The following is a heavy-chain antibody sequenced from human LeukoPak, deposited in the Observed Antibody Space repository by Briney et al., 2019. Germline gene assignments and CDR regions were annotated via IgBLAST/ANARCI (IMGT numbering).Heavy chain of an antibody. CDR2: IYTSGST. Sequence: SETLSLTCTVSGGSISSHYWSWIRQPAGKGLEWIGRIYTSGSTNYNPSLKSRVTMSVDTSKNQFSLNLTSVTAADTAVYYCARDRGLRTTMIYFDYWGQGTLVTVSS. CDR3: ARDRGLRTTMIYFDY. D-gene: IGHD1-1*01. J-gene: IGHJ4*02. CDR1: GGSISSHY. V-gene: IGHV4-4*07.